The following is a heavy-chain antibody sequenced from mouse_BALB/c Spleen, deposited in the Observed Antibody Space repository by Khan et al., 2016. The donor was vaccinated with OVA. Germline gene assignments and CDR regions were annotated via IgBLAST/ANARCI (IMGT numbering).Heavy chain of an antibody. V-gene: IGHV2-6-1*01. CDR3: ARQPYYHYYIMDY. D-gene: IGHD2-10*01. J-gene: IGHJ4*01. Sequence: VQLQESGPGLVAPSQSLSITSTISGFSLTDYGVHWVRQPPGKGLEWLVVIWSDGSTTYNSALKSRLSIIKDNSKSQIFLKMNSLQTDDTAMYYCARQPYYHYYIMDYWGQGTSVTVSS. CDR2: IWSDGST. CDR1: GFSLTDYG.